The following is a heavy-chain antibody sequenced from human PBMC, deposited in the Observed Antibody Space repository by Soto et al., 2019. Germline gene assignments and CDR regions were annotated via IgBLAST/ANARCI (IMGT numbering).Heavy chain of an antibody. CDR3: ARGYCSGGSCYFFNYYYGMDV. J-gene: IGHJ6*02. V-gene: IGHV3-13*01. D-gene: IGHD2-15*01. Sequence: EVQLVESGGGLVQPGGSLRLSCAASGFTFSSYDMHWVRQATGKGLEWVSAIGTAGDTYYPGSAKGRFTISRENAKNSLYLQMNSLRAEDTAVYYCARGYCSGGSCYFFNYYYGMDVWGQGTTVTVSS. CDR2: IGTAGDT. CDR1: GFTFSSYD.